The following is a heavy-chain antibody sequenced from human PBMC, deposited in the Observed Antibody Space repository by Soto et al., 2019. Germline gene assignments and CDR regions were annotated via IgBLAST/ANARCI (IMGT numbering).Heavy chain of an antibody. Sequence: QVQLQESGPGLVKPSETLSLTCTVSGGSISRYYWSWIRQPAGKGLEWIGRIYTSGSTNYNPSLKSRVTMAVDPSKNQFSLKLSSVTAADTAVYYCARDRGDWYYYYGMDVWGQGTTVTVSS. CDR1: GGSISRYY. D-gene: IGHD3-10*01. CDR3: ARDRGDWYYYYGMDV. V-gene: IGHV4-4*07. CDR2: IYTSGST. J-gene: IGHJ6*02.